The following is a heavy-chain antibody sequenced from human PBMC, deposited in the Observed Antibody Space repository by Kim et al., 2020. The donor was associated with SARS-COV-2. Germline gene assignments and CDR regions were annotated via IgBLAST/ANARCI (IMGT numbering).Heavy chain of an antibody. D-gene: IGHD2-2*01. CDR1: GFTVSSNY. CDR2: IYSGGST. J-gene: IGHJ3*02. CDR3: ARDGGIVVVPAAADAFDI. Sequence: GGSLRLSCAASGFTVSSNYMSWVRQAPGKGLEWVSVIYSGGSTYYADSVKGRFTISRDNSKNTLYLQMNSLRAEDTAVYYCARDGGIVVVPAAADAFDIWGQGTMVTVSS. V-gene: IGHV3-66*01.